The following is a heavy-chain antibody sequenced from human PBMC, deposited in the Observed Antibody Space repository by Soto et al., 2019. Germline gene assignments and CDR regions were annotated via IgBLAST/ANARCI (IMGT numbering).Heavy chain of an antibody. D-gene: IGHD1-7*01. CDR2: ISSSGSFM. V-gene: IGHV3-21*01. J-gene: IGHJ5*01. CDR1: GFSFSSDS. CDR3: ASAPPTGNTLDWVDS. Sequence: EVQLVESGGGLVKPGGSLRLSCAASGFSFSSDSMGWVRQAPGKGLEWVSSISSSGSFMNYADSVKGRFTISRDNAKNSLYLQMSSLKDEDTAVYYCASAPPTGNTLDWVDSWGQGTLVTVSS.